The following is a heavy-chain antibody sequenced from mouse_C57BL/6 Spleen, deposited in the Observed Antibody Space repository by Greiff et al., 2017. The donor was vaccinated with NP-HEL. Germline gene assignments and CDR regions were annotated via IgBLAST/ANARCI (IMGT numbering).Heavy chain of an antibody. CDR3: ARNWVGY. CDR2: IYPGDGDT. CDR1: GYAFSSSW. Sequence: VQLQQSGPELVKPGASVKISCKASGYAFSSSWMNWVKQRPGKGLEWIGRIYPGDGDTNYNGKFKGKATLTADKSSSTAYMQLSSLTSEDSAVYFCARNWVGYWGKGTTLTVSS. D-gene: IGHD4-1*01. V-gene: IGHV1-82*01. J-gene: IGHJ2*01.